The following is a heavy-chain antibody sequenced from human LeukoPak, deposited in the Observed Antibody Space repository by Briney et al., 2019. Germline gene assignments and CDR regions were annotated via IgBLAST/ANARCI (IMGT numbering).Heavy chain of an antibody. V-gene: IGHV1-18*01. CDR2: ISAYNGNT. D-gene: IGHD4-17*01. J-gene: IGHJ4*02. CDR1: GYTFTSYG. CDR3: ARDDYGDTGATVDY. Sequence: ASVKVSCKASGYTFTSYGISWVRQAPGQGLEWMGWISAYNGNTNYAQKLQGRVTMTTDTSTSTAYMELRSLRSDDAAVYYCARDDYGDTGATVDYWGQGTLVTVSS.